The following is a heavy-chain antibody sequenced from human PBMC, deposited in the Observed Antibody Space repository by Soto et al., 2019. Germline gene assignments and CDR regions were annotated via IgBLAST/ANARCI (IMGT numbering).Heavy chain of an antibody. V-gene: IGHV1-69*08. Sequence: QVQLVQSGAEVKKPGSSVKVSCKASGGTFSSYTISWVRQAPGQGLEWMGRIIPILGIANYAQKFQGRVTITADKSTSTAYMELSSLRSEDTAGYYCARDGATYCGGDCYSFDYWGQGTLVTVSS. CDR1: GGTFSSYT. CDR2: IIPILGIA. D-gene: IGHD2-21*02. J-gene: IGHJ4*02. CDR3: ARDGATYCGGDCYSFDY.